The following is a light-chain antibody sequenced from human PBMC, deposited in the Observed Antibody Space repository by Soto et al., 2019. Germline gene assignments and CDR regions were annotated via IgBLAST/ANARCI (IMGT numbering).Light chain of an antibody. J-gene: IGKJ1*01. V-gene: IGKV1-27*01. Sequence: DIQMTQSPSSLSASVGDRVTITCRASQDISIYLAWYQQTPGKVPKLLIYSAFTLQSGVPSRFSGSGSGTDFTLTISSLQPEDVATYYFQNYNTVPRTLGQGTQVEVK. CDR1: QDISIY. CDR2: SAF. CDR3: QNYNTVPRT.